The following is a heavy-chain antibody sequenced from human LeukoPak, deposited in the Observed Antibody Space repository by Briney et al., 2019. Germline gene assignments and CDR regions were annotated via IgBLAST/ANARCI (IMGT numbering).Heavy chain of an antibody. CDR2: INQDGSEK. J-gene: IGHJ4*02. Sequence: GGSLRLSCAASGFTFSSYWMSWVRQAPGKGLEWVAHINQDGSEKYYVDSVKGRFTSSRDNAKNSLYLQMNSLRAEDTAVYYCARDDYDFWSGYYARAYWGRGTLVTVSS. CDR3: ARDDYDFWSGYYARAY. V-gene: IGHV3-7*01. D-gene: IGHD3-3*01. CDR1: GFTFSSYW.